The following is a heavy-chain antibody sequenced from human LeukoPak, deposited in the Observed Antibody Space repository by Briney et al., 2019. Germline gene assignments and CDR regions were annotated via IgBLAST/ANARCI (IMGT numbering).Heavy chain of an antibody. CDR3: ARQAGRFLEWLVDY. J-gene: IGHJ4*02. V-gene: IGHV4-39*01. CDR2: IYYSGIA. D-gene: IGHD3-3*01. CDR1: GGSISSSSYY. Sequence: SETLSLTCTVSGGSISSSSYYWGWIRQPPGKGLEWIGSIYYSGIAYYNPSLKSRVTISVDTSKNQFSLKLSSVTAADTAVYYCARQAGRFLEWLVDYWGQGTLVTVSS.